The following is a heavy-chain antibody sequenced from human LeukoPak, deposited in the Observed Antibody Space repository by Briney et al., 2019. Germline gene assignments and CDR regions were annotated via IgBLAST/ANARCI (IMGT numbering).Heavy chain of an antibody. D-gene: IGHD5-18*01. CDR2: ISYDGSNK. V-gene: IGHV3-30-3*01. Sequence: GGPLRLSCAASGFTFSSYAMHWVRQAPGKGLEWVAVISYDGSNKYYADSVKGRLTISRDNSKNTLYLQMNSLRAEDTAVYYCARDRGSYGPLDYWGQGTLVTVSS. J-gene: IGHJ4*02. CDR3: ARDRGSYGPLDY. CDR1: GFTFSSYA.